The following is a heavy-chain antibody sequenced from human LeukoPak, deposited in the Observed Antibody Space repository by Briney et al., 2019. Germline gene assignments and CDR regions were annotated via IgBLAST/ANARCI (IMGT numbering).Heavy chain of an antibody. J-gene: IGHJ4*02. CDR3: ARDLIAVRGEYYFDY. D-gene: IGHD3-10*01. CDR1: GFTFSSYG. V-gene: IGHV3-48*02. Sequence: TGRSLRLSCAASGFTFSSYGMHWVRQAPGKGLEWDSYISSSSSTIYYADSVKGRFTISRDNAKNSLYLQMNSLRDEDTAVYYCARDLIAVRGEYYFDYWGREPWSPSPQ. CDR2: ISSSSSTI.